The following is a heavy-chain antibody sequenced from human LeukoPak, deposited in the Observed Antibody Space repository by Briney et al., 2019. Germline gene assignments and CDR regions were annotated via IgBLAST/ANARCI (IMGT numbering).Heavy chain of an antibody. CDR1: GYTFTGYY. V-gene: IGHV1-46*01. Sequence: ASVKVSCKASGYTFTGYYMHWVRQAPGQGLEWMGMIHPNPSGGSTSYPQKFQGRVTMTRDMSTTTVYMELSSLRSEDTAVYYCARSPYCSADTCYGDYYYYMDVWGKGTTVTVSS. J-gene: IGHJ6*03. CDR3: ARSPYCSADTCYGDYYYYMDV. D-gene: IGHD2-15*01. CDR2: IHPNPSGGST.